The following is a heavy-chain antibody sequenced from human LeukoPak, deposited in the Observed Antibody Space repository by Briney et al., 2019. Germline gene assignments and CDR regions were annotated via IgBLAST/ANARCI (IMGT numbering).Heavy chain of an antibody. Sequence: SETLSLTCTVSGGSISSYYWSWIRQPPGKGLEWIGYIYYSGSTNYNPSLKSRVTTSIQTSKNQFSLRLSSMTAADTAVYYCARTTGRGVDDAFDIWGQGTMVTVSS. V-gene: IGHV4-59*08. J-gene: IGHJ3*02. CDR2: IYYSGST. D-gene: IGHD3-9*01. CDR3: ARTTGRGVDDAFDI. CDR1: GGSISSYY.